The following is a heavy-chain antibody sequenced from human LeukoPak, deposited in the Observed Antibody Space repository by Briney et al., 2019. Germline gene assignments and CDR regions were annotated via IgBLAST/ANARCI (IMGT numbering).Heavy chain of an antibody. CDR3: AREGGPYRPLDY. CDR1: GGSISNTNW. Sequence: SETLSLTCGVSGGSISNTNWWTWVRQPPGKGLEWIGEVNLQGSTNYNPSLKSRVAISVDKSENHISPKLTSVTAADTAVYYCAREGGPYRPLDYSGQGTLVTVAS. V-gene: IGHV4-4*02. CDR2: VNLQGST. J-gene: IGHJ4*02.